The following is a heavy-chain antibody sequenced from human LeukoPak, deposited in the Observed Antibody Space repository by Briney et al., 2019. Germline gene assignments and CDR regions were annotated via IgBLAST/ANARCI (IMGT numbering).Heavy chain of an antibody. J-gene: IGHJ5*02. CDR3: ARSGWYSGVSWFDP. V-gene: IGHV4-34*01. CDR2: INHSGST. CDR1: GGSFSGYY. D-gene: IGHD6-19*01. Sequence: PSETLSLTCAVNGGSFSGYYWSWIRQPPGRGLEWIGEINHSGSTNYNPSLKRRVTISVDTSKKQFSLKLTSVTAADTAVYYCARSGWYSGVSWFDPWGQGTLVTVSS.